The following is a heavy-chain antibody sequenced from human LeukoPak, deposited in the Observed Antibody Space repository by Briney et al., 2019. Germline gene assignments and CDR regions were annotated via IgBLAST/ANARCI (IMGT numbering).Heavy chain of an antibody. J-gene: IGHJ3*01. V-gene: IGHV1-18*01. Sequence: SVKVSCKASGYTFTSYNIAWVRQAPGQRLEWMGWVNTYSGKTNYAQKFQGRVTMTTDSSTRTAYMEHRSLISDVTAVYYCARVGRLAAPSSFVDAFDLRGQGTMVTVSS. D-gene: IGHD6-13*01. CDR1: GYTFTSYN. CDR2: VNTYSGKT. CDR3: ARVGRLAAPSSFVDAFDL.